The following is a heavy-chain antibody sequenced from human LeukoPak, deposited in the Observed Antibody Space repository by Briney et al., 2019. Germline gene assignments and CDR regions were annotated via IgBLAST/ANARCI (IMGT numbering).Heavy chain of an antibody. CDR3: TRVSESGNSDY. CDR2: IWYDGKNK. CDR1: GFNFTGYG. D-gene: IGHD4-23*01. V-gene: IGHV3-33*01. J-gene: IGHJ4*02. Sequence: PGRSLRLSCAASGFNFTGYGIHWVRQVPGKGLDWVAVIWYDGKNKHYADFVKGRFTISRDTSKNTVYLQMNSLRAEDTAVYYCTRVSESGNSDYWGQGTLVTVSS.